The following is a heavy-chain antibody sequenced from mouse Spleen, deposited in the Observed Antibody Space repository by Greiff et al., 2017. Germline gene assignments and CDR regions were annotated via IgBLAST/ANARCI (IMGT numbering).Heavy chain of an antibody. CDR2: IYPGSGST. V-gene: IGHV1-55*01. CDR3: AREKETLYYFDY. J-gene: IGHJ2*01. Sequence: VQLQQPGAELVKPGASVKMSCKASGYTFTSYWITWVKQRPGQGLEWIGDIYPGSGSTNYNEKFKSKATLTVDTSSSTAYMQLSSLTSEDSAVYYCAREKETLYYFDYWGQGTTLTVSS. CDR1: GYTFTSYW. D-gene: IGHD6-1*01.